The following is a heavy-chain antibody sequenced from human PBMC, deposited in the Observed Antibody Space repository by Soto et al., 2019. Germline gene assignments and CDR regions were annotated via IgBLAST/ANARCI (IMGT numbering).Heavy chain of an antibody. CDR1: ASTVSAYY. CDR2: ISGDSVYT. V-gene: IGHV3-11*03. Sequence: GGSLRLSCAASASTVSAYYMGWIRQPPGKGLEWLSYISGDSVYTNLADSVKGRFTISRDNAKNTLYLQMNSLSAEDTAVYFCATGQQIRMADVWGQGTMVTVSS. J-gene: IGHJ3*01. CDR3: ATGQQIRMADV. D-gene: IGHD2-15*01.